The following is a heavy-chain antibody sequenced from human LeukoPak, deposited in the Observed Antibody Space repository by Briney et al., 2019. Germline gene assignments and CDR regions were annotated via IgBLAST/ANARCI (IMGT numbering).Heavy chain of an antibody. CDR2: IYYSGST. J-gene: IGHJ4*02. Sequence: PSETLSLTCTVSGGSISSSSYYWGWIRQPPGKGLEWIGSIYYSGSTYYNPSLKSRVTISVDTSKNQFSLKLSSVTAADTAVYYCARNIAVAGPASVDYWGQGTLVTVSS. V-gene: IGHV4-39*07. CDR1: GGSISSSSYY. D-gene: IGHD6-19*01. CDR3: ARNIAVAGPASVDY.